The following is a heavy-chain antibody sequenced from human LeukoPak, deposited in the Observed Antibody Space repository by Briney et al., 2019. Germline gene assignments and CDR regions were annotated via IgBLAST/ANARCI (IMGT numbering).Heavy chain of an antibody. CDR2: ISGSGGST. CDR1: GFTSRSSA. V-gene: IGHV3-23*01. CDR3: AKGYNSGWYYFDY. Sequence: GGSLRLSCAASGFTSRSSAMSWVRQAPGKGLEWVSTISGSGGSTYYADSVKGRFTISRDNSKNALYLQMNSLRAEDTAVYYCAKGYNSGWYYFDYWGQGTLVTVSS. D-gene: IGHD6-19*01. J-gene: IGHJ4*02.